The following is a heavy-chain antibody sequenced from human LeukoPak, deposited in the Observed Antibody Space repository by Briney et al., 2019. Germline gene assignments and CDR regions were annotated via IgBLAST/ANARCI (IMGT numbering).Heavy chain of an antibody. D-gene: IGHD1-26*01. CDR1: GYTFSGYY. J-gene: IGHJ4*02. CDR2: INPKSGGT. Sequence: ASVKVSCKASGYTFSGYYMHWVRQAPGQGLEWMGWINPKSGGTNEAQKFHDRVTMTRDTSISTAYMELSRLRSDDTAVYYCARGLVGADGSFDYWGQGTLVTVSS. V-gene: IGHV1-2*02. CDR3: ARGLVGADGSFDY.